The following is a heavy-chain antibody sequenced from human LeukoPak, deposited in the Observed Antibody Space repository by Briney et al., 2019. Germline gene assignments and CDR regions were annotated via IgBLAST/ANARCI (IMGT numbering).Heavy chain of an antibody. V-gene: IGHV3-23*01. J-gene: IGHJ4*02. CDR2: ISGSGGST. CDR3: AKYSRGEYGADY. CDR1: GFTFSSYA. Sequence: GGSLRLSCAASGFTFSSYAMSWVSQAQGKGLEWVSAISGSGGSTYYADSVKGRFTISRDNSKNTLYLQMNSLRAEDTAVYYCAKYSRGEYGADYWGQGTLVTVSS. D-gene: IGHD2-21*01.